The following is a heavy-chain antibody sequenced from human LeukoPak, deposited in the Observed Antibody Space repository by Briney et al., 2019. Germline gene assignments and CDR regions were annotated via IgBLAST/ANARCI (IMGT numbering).Heavy chain of an antibody. J-gene: IGHJ4*02. CDR1: GFTFSSYA. Sequence: PGASLRLSCAASGFTFSSYAMSWVRQAPGKGLEWVSAISGSGGSTYYADSVKGRFTISRDNSKNTLYLQMNSLRAEDTAVYYCAKDNYYDSSGYYTSWCYFDYWGQGTLVTVSS. D-gene: IGHD3-22*01. V-gene: IGHV3-23*01. CDR3: AKDNYYDSSGYYTSWCYFDY. CDR2: ISGSGGST.